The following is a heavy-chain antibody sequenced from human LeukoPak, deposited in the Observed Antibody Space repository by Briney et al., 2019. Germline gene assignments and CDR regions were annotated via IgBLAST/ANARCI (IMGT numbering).Heavy chain of an antibody. J-gene: IGHJ5*02. Sequence: SETLSLTCAVYGWSFNDYYWNWIRQPPGKGLEWIGEINARGDTNYNPSLKRRGTISVDTSKNQFSLSLSSMSAADTAVYYCARGQVPAARGHNWFDPWGQGTLVTVSS. CDR1: GWSFNDYY. CDR3: ARGQVPAARGHNWFDP. CDR2: INARGDT. V-gene: IGHV4-34*01. D-gene: IGHD2-2*01.